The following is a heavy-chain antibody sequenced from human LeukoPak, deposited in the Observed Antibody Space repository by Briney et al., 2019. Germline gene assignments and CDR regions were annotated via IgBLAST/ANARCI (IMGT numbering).Heavy chain of an antibody. V-gene: IGHV1-69*04. J-gene: IGHJ6*02. CDR1: GGTFSSYA. Sequence: SVKVSCKASGGTFSSYAISWVRQAPGQGLEWMGRIIPILGIANYAQKFQGRVTITADKSTSTAYMELSGLRSEDTAVYYCASRGIYYYGMDVWGQGTTVTVSS. CDR2: IIPILGIA. CDR3: ASRGIYYYGMDV.